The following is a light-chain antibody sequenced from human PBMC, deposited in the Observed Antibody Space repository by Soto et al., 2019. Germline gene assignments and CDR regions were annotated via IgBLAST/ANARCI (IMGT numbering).Light chain of an antibody. CDR1: QTISSW. V-gene: IGKV1-39*01. CDR3: QQSYSTFTWT. Sequence: DIQMTQSPSTLSASVGDRVTITCRASQTISSWLAWYQQKPGKAPKLXXYAASSLQSGVPSRFSGSGSGTDFTLTISSLQPEDFATYYCQQSYSTFTWTFGQGTKVDIK. J-gene: IGKJ1*01. CDR2: AAS.